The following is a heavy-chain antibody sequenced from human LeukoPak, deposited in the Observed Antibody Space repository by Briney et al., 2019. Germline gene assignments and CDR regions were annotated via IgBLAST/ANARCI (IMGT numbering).Heavy chain of an antibody. CDR1: GGSFSGYY. Sequence: SETLSLTCAVYGGSFSGYYWSWIRQPPGKGLEWIGEINHSGSTNYNPSLKSRVTISVDTSKNQFSLKPSSVTAADTAVYYCARLGSGSYWAAYWGQGTLVTVSS. D-gene: IGHD3-10*01. J-gene: IGHJ4*02. CDR2: INHSGST. V-gene: IGHV4-34*01. CDR3: ARLGSGSYWAAY.